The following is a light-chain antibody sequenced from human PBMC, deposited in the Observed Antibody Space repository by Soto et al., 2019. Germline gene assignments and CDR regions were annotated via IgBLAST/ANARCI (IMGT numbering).Light chain of an antibody. CDR3: AAWDDSLNGYV. V-gene: IGLV2-14*01. Sequence: QSALTQPASVSGSPGQSITISCTGTSSDVGGYNYVSWYQQHPGKAPKLMIYEVDNRPSGISARFSGSKSGNTASLTISGLQVEDEADYYCAAWDDSLNGYVFGTGTKVTVL. CDR1: SSDVGGYNY. CDR2: EVD. J-gene: IGLJ1*01.